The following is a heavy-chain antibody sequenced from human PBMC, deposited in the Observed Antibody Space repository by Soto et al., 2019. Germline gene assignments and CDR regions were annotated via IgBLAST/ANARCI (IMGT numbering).Heavy chain of an antibody. Sequence: SETLSLTCAVYGESFSNHYWTWIRQSPGKGLEWVGEINYSGSTRYNWSLGSRVTILVDTSKNQFSLMVTSVTAGDTAVYYCARGVVYRDVGLAYGMDVWGQGTTVTV. J-gene: IGHJ6*02. CDR2: INYSGST. D-gene: IGHD3-22*01. CDR3: ARGVVYRDVGLAYGMDV. CDR1: GESFSNHY. V-gene: IGHV4-34*01.